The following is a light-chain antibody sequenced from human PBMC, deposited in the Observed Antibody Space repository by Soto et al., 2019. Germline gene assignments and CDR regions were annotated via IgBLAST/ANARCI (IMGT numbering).Light chain of an antibody. CDR3: QQCYSTPLT. J-gene: IGKJ4*01. CDR2: AAS. V-gene: IGKV1-39*01. CDR1: QSISSY. Sequence: IQMTQSPSSLSASVGDRVAITCRASQSISSYLNWYQQKPGKAPKLLTYAASSLQSGVPSRFSGSGSGTDFTLTISSLQPEDFATYYCQQCYSTPLTFGGGTKVDIK.